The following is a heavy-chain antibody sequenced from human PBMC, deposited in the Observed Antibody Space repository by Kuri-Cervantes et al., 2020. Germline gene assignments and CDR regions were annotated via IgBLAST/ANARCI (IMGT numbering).Heavy chain of an antibody. V-gene: IGHV3-30-3*01. Sequence: GESLKISCAASGFTFSSYAMHWVRQAPGKGLEWVAVISYDGSNKYYADSVKGRFTISRDNSKNTLYLQMNSLRAEDTAVYYCAKDRRDYDYVWGSIYWGQGTLVTVSS. CDR3: AKDRRDYDYVWGSIY. CDR1: GFTFSSYA. CDR2: ISYDGSNK. J-gene: IGHJ4*02. D-gene: IGHD3-16*01.